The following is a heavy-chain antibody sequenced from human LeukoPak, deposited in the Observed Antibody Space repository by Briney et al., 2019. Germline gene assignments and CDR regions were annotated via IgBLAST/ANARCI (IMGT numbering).Heavy chain of an antibody. J-gene: IGHJ4*02. Sequence: SQTLSLTCTVSGASISSGAFYCNWICQHPGKGLEWIGYIYYNGGTYYNPSLKSRLSISVDTSKNQFSLKLSSVTAADTAVYYCASGIKDDYVWGSPRTYFDYWGQGALVTVSP. CDR3: ASGIKDDYVWGSPRTYFDY. D-gene: IGHD3-16*01. V-gene: IGHV4-31*03. CDR2: IYYNGGT. CDR1: GASISSGAFY.